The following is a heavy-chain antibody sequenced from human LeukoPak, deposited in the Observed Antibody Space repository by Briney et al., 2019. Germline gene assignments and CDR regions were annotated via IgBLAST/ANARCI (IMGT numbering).Heavy chain of an antibody. J-gene: IGHJ4*02. Sequence: GGSLRLSCAASGFTFSSYSMNWVRQAPGKGLEWVSSISSSNSYIYYADAVKGRFTIARDNAKNSLYLQMNSLRAEDTAVYYCARVRGGFLECPDYWGQGTLVTVSS. CDR3: ARVRGGFLECPDY. V-gene: IGHV3-21*01. D-gene: IGHD3-3*01. CDR2: ISSSNSYI. CDR1: GFTFSSYS.